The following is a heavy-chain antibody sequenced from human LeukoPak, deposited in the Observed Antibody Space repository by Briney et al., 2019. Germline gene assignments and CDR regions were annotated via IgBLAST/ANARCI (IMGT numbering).Heavy chain of an antibody. CDR3: ARWSTPYGMDV. D-gene: IGHD2-2*01. Sequence: GGSLRLSCAASGFTIWSYGMHWVRQAPGKGLEWVALIWHDGNEKSYADSVKGRFTISRDNSKKTVYLQMNSLRVDDTALYYCARWSTPYGMDVWGKGTTVTVSS. V-gene: IGHV3-33*01. CDR1: GFTIWSYG. J-gene: IGHJ6*04. CDR2: IWHDGNEK.